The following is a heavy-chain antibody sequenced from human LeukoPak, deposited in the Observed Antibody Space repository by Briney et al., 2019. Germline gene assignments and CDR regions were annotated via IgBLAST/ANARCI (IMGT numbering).Heavy chain of an antibody. V-gene: IGHV3-74*03. CDR3: ARGGGIYGLWDY. CDR1: GFTFSSYW. Sequence: GGSLRLFCAASGFTFSSYWMHWVRQAPGKGLVWVSRIYSDGSSYTADAVKGRFTISRDNPNDTRYLQMNSLRLEDTAVYYCARGGGIYGLWDYWGQATLVTVSS. J-gene: IGHJ4*02. D-gene: IGHD1-26*01. CDR2: IYSDGSSY.